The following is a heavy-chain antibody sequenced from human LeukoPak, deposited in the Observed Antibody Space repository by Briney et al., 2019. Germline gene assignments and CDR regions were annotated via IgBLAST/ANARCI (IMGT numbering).Heavy chain of an antibody. Sequence: SETLSLTCTVSGGSISGGGYYWSWIRQHPGKGLEWIGYIYYSGSTYYNPSLKSRVTISVDTSKNQFSLKLSSVTAADTAVYYCARAHPPYYDFWSGYVDYWGQGTLVTVSS. J-gene: IGHJ4*02. CDR3: ARAHPPYYDFWSGYVDY. CDR2: IYYSGST. CDR1: GGSISGGGYY. V-gene: IGHV4-31*03. D-gene: IGHD3-3*01.